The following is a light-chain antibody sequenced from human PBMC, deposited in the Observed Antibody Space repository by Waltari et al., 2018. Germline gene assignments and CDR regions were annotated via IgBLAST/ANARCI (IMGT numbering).Light chain of an antibody. CDR2: EVT. V-gene: IGLV2-14*01. CDR3: SSYSSSTSLCV. Sequence: QSAMTQPASVSGSPGQSITISCTGTSSDFVNFNFVSWYQQHPGKAPKLMIFEVTNRPSGISNRFSGSKSDNTAFLTISGLQAEDEADYYCSSYSSSTSLCVFGTGTKVTVL. J-gene: IGLJ1*01. CDR1: SSDFVNFNF.